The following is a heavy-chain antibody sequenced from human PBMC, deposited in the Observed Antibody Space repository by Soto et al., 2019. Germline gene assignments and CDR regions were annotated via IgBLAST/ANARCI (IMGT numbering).Heavy chain of an antibody. CDR1: GFTFSSYS. J-gene: IGHJ3*02. CDR2: ISSSSSTI. V-gene: IGHV3-48*01. Sequence: GESLKISCAASGFTFSSYSMNWVRQAPGKGLEWVSYISSSSSTIYYADSVKGRFTISRDNAKNSLYLQMNSLRAEDTAVYYCAGNMITFGGVIGYDAFDIWGQGTMVTVSS. D-gene: IGHD3-16*02. CDR3: AGNMITFGGVIGYDAFDI.